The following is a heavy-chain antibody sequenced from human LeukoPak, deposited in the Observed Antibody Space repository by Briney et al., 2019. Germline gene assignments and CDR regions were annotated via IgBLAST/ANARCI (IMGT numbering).Heavy chain of an antibody. CDR2: ISSSSSYI. Sequence: GGSLRLSCAASGFTFSSYSMNWVCQAPGKGLEWVSSISSSSSYIYYADSVKGRFTISRDNAKNSLYLQMNSLRAEDTAVYYCAIAGGIRPYNWFDPWGQGTLVTVSS. D-gene: IGHD3-16*01. CDR3: AIAGGIRPYNWFDP. CDR1: GFTFSSYS. J-gene: IGHJ5*02. V-gene: IGHV3-21*01.